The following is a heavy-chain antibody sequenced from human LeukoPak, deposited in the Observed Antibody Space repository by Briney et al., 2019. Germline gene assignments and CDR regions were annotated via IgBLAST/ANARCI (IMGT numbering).Heavy chain of an antibody. J-gene: IGHJ3*02. V-gene: IGHV3-15*01. CDR3: TTGLMATNPFDI. D-gene: IGHD5-24*01. CDR1: GFTFTNAW. Sequence: PGGSLRLSCAASGFTFTNAWMSWVRQAPGKGLQWVGRIKSKTDGGTTDYAAPVKGRFTISRDDSKNTLYLQMNSLKTEDTAVYYCTTGLMATNPFDIWGQGTMVTASS. CDR2: IKSKTDGGTT.